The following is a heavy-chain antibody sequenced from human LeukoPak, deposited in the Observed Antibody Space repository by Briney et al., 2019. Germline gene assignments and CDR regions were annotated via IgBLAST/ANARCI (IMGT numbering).Heavy chain of an antibody. Sequence: ASVKVSCKASGYTFTSYDINWVRQATGQGLEWMGWTNPNSGNTGYAQKFQGRVTMTRNTSISTAYMELSSLRSEDTAVYYCARGSSWQYYYYYGMDVWGQGTTVTVSS. J-gene: IGHJ6*02. CDR1: GYTFTSYD. V-gene: IGHV1-8*01. CDR2: TNPNSGNT. CDR3: ARGSSWQYYYYYGMDV. D-gene: IGHD6-13*01.